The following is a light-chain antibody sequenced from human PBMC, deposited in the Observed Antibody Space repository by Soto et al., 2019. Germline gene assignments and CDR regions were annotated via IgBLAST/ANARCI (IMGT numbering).Light chain of an antibody. CDR1: SSNIGSNT. Sequence: QLVLTQPPSASGTPGQRVTISCSGSSSNIGSNTVNWYQQLPGTAPKLLIYSNNQRPSGVPDRFSGSKSGTSASLAISGPQSEDEADYYCAAWDDSLNGDVFGTGTKLTVL. CDR2: SNN. CDR3: AAWDDSLNGDV. V-gene: IGLV1-44*01. J-gene: IGLJ1*01.